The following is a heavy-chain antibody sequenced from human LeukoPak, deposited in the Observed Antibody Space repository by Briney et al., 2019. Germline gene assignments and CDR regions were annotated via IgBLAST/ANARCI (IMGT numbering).Heavy chain of an antibody. J-gene: IGHJ6*02. D-gene: IGHD2-2*03. V-gene: IGHV3-23*01. CDR2: ISGSGSRT. CDR1: GITFSSFA. CDR3: AKVDRWGHNDMDV. Sequence: GGSLRLSCEASGITFSSFAMSWVRQAPGKGLEWVSLISGSGSRTYYGDSVKGRFTVSRDNSKNTLYLQMNNLRAEDTAIYYCAKVDRWGHNDMDVWGQGTTVTVSS.